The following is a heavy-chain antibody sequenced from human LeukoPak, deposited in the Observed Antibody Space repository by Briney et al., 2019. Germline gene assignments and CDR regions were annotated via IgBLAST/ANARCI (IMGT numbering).Heavy chain of an antibody. Sequence: GRSLRLSCGASGFTFSSYAMHWVRQAPGKGLEWVAVISYDGSNKYYADSVKGRFIISRDNSKNTLYLQMNSLRAEDTAMYYCAKDLEWELPSHAFDIWGQGTMVTVSS. CDR3: AKDLEWELPSHAFDI. J-gene: IGHJ3*02. D-gene: IGHD1-26*01. CDR2: ISYDGSNK. CDR1: GFTFSSYA. V-gene: IGHV3-30*04.